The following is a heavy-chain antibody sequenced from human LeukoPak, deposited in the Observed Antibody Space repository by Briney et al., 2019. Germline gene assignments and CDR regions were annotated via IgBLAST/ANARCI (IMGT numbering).Heavy chain of an antibody. CDR1: GFTVSSNY. Sequence: GSLRLSCAASGFTVSSNYMSWVRQAPGKGLEWIGTIYYSGSTYYNPSLKSRVTISVDTSKNQFSLKLSSVTAADTAVYYCARADYSSSWSHYYYYMDVWGKGTTVTVSS. V-gene: IGHV4-38-2*01. J-gene: IGHJ6*03. D-gene: IGHD6-13*01. CDR3: ARADYSSSWSHYYYYMDV. CDR2: IYYSGST.